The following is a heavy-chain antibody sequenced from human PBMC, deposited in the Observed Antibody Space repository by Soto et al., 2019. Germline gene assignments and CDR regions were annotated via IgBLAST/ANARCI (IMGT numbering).Heavy chain of an antibody. Sequence: QVQLQESGPGLVKPSGTLSLTCAVSGGSISSSNWWSWVRQPPGKGLEWIGEIYHSGSTNYNPSLNSRVTISVNKSKNQSSLKLSSVTAADTAVYYCARDKRDGSGSYPISSYYYGMDVWGQGTTVTVSS. D-gene: IGHD3-10*01. CDR3: ARDKRDGSGSYPISSYYYGMDV. CDR2: IYHSGST. V-gene: IGHV4-4*02. CDR1: GGSISSSNW. J-gene: IGHJ6*02.